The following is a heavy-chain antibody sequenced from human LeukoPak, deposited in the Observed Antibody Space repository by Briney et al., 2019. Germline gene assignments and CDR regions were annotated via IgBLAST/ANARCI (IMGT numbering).Heavy chain of an antibody. Sequence: PSETLSLTCAVYGGSFSGYYWSWIRQPPGKGLEWIGEINHSGSTNYNPSLKRRVTISVDTSKNQFSLKLSSVTAADTAVYYCASLRGWGSSGYYYGRNYYYYYMDVWGKGTTVTVSS. CDR1: GGSFSGYY. J-gene: IGHJ6*03. V-gene: IGHV4-34*01. D-gene: IGHD3-22*01. CDR3: ASLRGWGSSGYYYGRNYYYYYMDV. CDR2: INHSGST.